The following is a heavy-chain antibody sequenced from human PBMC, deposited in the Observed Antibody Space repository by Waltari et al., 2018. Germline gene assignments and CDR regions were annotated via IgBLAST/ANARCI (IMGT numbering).Heavy chain of an antibody. CDR2: INTNTGKP. V-gene: IGHV7-4-1*02. CDR1: EYTFTDYA. D-gene: IGHD3-9*01. Sequence: QVQLVQSGSEFQQTAASVKVTCKASEYTFTDYAMNWVRQAPGQGPEWMGWINTNTGKPTYAQGFTGRFVFSLDTSVTTAYLQINTLKAEDTAVYYCARLRASLTGFGPYGMDVWGQGTTVTVSS. J-gene: IGHJ6*01. CDR3: ARLRASLTGFGPYGMDV.